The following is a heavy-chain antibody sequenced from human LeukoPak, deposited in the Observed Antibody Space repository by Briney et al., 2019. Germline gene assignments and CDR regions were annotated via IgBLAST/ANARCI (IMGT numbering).Heavy chain of an antibody. V-gene: IGHV1-18*01. D-gene: IGHD6-19*01. CDR1: GYAFTSYG. CDR3: ARDRGYSSGWYQPNYFDY. J-gene: IGHJ4*02. Sequence: GASVKVSCKASGYAFTSYGISWVRQAPGQGLEWMGWISAYNGNTNYAQKFQGRVTMTRDMSTSTVYMELSSLRSEDTAVYYCARDRGYSSGWYQPNYFDYWGQGTLVTVSS. CDR2: ISAYNGNT.